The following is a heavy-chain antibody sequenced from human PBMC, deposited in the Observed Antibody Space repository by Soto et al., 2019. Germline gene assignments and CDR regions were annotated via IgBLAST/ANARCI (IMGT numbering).Heavy chain of an antibody. Sequence: EVQLVESGGGLVQPGGSLRLSCAAPGFTFSSYSMNWVRQAPGKGLEWVSYISSSSGSIYYADSVKGRFTISRDNAKNSLYLQMNSLRAEDTAVYYCARDPEGYCSGGSCYVGPLWGQGTLVTVSS. V-gene: IGHV3-48*01. CDR3: ARDPEGYCSGGSCYVGPL. CDR2: ISSSSGSI. CDR1: GFTFSSYS. J-gene: IGHJ4*02. D-gene: IGHD2-15*01.